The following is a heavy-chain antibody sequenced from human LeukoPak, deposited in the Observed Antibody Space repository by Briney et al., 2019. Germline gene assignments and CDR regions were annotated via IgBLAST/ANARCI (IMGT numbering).Heavy chain of an antibody. J-gene: IGHJ5*02. CDR1: GYTLTGYY. CDR2: INPNSGGT. CDR3: ARGAVDTAIVNWFDP. V-gene: IGHV1-2*02. Sequence: ASVKVSCKASGYTLTGYYMHWVRQAPGQGLEWMGWINPNSGGTNYAQKFQGRVTMTRDTSISTAYMELSRLRSDDTAVYYCARGAVDTAIVNWFDPWGQETLVTVSS. D-gene: IGHD5-18*01.